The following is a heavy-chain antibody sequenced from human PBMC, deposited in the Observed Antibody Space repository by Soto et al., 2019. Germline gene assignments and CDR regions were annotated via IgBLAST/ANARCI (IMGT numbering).Heavy chain of an antibody. CDR3: ARGGTMVRGVIYSYYYYGMDV. V-gene: IGHV4-34*01. CDR1: GGSFSGCY. J-gene: IGHJ6*02. CDR2: INHSGST. D-gene: IGHD3-10*01. Sequence: SETLSLTCAVYGGSFSGCYWSWIRQPPGKGLEWIGEINHSGSTNYNPSLKSRVTISVDTSKNQFSLKLSSVTAADTAVYYCARGGTMVRGVIYSYYYYGMDVWGQGTTVTVSS.